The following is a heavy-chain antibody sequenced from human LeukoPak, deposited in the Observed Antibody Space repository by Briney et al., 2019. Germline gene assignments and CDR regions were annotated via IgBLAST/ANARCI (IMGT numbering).Heavy chain of an antibody. CDR3: VREGGSWYHPFYY. CDR2: IYYSGNN. J-gene: IGHJ4*01. CDR1: VCPISTYY. D-gene: IGHD6-13*01. Sequence: SETLSLTCTVSVCPISTYYWSWIRQPPGKGREGSGYIYYSGNNNYNPSLKSRVTISVDTTKNQFSLKLSSVTAADTDVYYCVREGGSWYHPFYYWGHGIPVTVSS. V-gene: IGHV4-59*01.